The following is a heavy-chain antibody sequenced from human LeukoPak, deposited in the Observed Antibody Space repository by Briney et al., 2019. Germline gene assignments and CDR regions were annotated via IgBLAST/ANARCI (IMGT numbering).Heavy chain of an antibody. V-gene: IGHV1-69*13. Sequence: SVKVSCKASGGTFSSYAISWVRQAPGQGLEWMGGIIPIFGTANYAQKFQGRVTITADESTSTAYMELSSLRSEDTAVYYCARVSGYNPGPFDYWGQGTLITVSS. CDR1: GGTFSSYA. J-gene: IGHJ4*02. CDR3: ARVSGYNPGPFDY. CDR2: IIPIFGTA. D-gene: IGHD5-12*01.